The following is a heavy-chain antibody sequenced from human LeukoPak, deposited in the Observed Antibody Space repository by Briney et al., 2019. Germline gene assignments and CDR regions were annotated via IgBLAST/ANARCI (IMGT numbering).Heavy chain of an antibody. CDR2: INHSGST. Sequence: SETLSLTCAVYGGSFGGYYWSWIRQPPGKGLEWIGEINHSGSTNYNPSLKSRVTISVDTSRNQFSLKLSSVTAADTAVYYCARRGLRYFDWLSHSQFDYWGQGTLVTVSS. J-gene: IGHJ4*02. D-gene: IGHD3-9*01. CDR1: GGSFGGYY. V-gene: IGHV4-34*01. CDR3: ARRGLRYFDWLSHSQFDY.